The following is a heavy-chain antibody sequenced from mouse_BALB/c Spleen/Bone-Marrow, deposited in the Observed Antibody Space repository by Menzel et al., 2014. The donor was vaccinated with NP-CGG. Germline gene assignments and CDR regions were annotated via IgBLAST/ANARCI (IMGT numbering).Heavy chain of an antibody. CDR2: IRNKANGYTT. CDR3: ARDRNYGSSWYFDV. Sequence: EVQGVESGGGLVQPGGSLRLSCATSGFTFTDYYMSWVRQPPGKALEWLGFIRNKANGYTTEYSASVKGRFTISRDNSQSILYLQMNTLRAEDSATYYCARDRNYGSSWYFDVWGAGTTVTVSS. CDR1: GFTFTDYY. V-gene: IGHV7-3*02. D-gene: IGHD1-1*01. J-gene: IGHJ1*01.